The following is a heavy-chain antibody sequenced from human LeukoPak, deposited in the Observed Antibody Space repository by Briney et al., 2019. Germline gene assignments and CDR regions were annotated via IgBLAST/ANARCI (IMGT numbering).Heavy chain of an antibody. Sequence: PSETLSLTCAVYVGSFRGDYWRGIRQPPAKGLEGIGEINHSGSTNYNPSLKSRVTISVDTSKNQFSLKLSSVTAADTAVYYCARGGYRYSSSRTWGNYYYYYMDVWGKGTTVTVSS. D-gene: IGHD6-13*01. J-gene: IGHJ6*03. V-gene: IGHV4-34*01. CDR2: INHSGST. CDR3: ARGGYRYSSSRTWGNYYYYYMDV. CDR1: VGSFRGDY.